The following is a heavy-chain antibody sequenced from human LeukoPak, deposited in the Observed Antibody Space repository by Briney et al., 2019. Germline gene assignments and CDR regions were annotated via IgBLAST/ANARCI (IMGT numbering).Heavy chain of an antibody. D-gene: IGHD5-24*01. CDR1: GFPFSSYW. Sequence: GGSLRLSCVASGFPFSSYWMTWVRQAPGKGLEWVSNIKQDGSKKSYVDSVKGRFTISRDNAKNSLYLQMNSLRAEDTAIYYCTRVGYIDEGIDYWGQGTLVTVSS. CDR3: TRVGYIDEGIDY. J-gene: IGHJ4*02. CDR2: IKQDGSKK. V-gene: IGHV3-7*04.